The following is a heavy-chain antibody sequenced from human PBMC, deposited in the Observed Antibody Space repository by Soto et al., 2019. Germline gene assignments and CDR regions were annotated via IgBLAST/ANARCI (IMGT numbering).Heavy chain of an antibody. J-gene: IGHJ4*02. CDR2: IYYSGST. Sequence: QLQLQESGPGLVKPSETLSLTCTVSGGSIISSTYYWGWIRQPPGKGLEWIGSIYYSGSTYYNPSLKSRVTISVDTSKSQFSLKLSSVTAADTAVYYCARQGIMATIEDYWGQGTLVTVSS. CDR1: GGSIISSTYY. V-gene: IGHV4-39*01. CDR3: ARQGIMATIEDY. D-gene: IGHD5-12*01.